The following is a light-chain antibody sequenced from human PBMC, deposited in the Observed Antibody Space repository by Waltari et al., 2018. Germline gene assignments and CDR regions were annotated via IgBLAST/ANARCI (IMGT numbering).Light chain of an antibody. CDR1: QSIGSS. V-gene: IGKV3-15*01. CDR2: RAS. Sequence: ETVVTQSPATLSMSPGESATLSCRTSQSIGSSLAWYQQRPGQAPRLLIYRASTRATGIPDRFSGSGSETEFTLTISSLQSEDIAVYYCQQYNNWPPGTFGQGTKVEI. J-gene: IGKJ1*01. CDR3: QQYNNWPPGT.